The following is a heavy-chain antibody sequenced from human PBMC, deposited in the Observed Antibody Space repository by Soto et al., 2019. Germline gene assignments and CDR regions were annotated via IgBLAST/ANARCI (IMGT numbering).Heavy chain of an antibody. CDR1: GGSISSYY. CDR2: IYTSGST. V-gene: IGHV4-4*07. CDR3: ARGAGYSSSDYYFDY. Sequence: PSETLSLTCTVSGGSISSYYWSWIRQPAGKGLERIGRIYTSGSTNYNPSLKSRVTISVDTSKNQFSLKLSSVTAADTAVYYCARGAGYSSSDYYFDYWGQGTLVTVSS. D-gene: IGHD6-13*01. J-gene: IGHJ4*02.